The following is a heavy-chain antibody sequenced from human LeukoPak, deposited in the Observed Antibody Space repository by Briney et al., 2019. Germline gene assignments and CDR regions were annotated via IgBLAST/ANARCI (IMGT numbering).Heavy chain of an antibody. CDR1: GGSISSYY. CDR3: ARLSVAEGWFDP. Sequence: PSETLSLTCTVSGGSISSYYWSWIRQPPGKGLEWIGYIYYSGSTYYNPSLKSRVTISVDTSKNQFSLKLSSVTAADTAVYYCARLSVAEGWFDPWGQGTLVTVSS. V-gene: IGHV4-59*06. J-gene: IGHJ5*02. CDR2: IYYSGST.